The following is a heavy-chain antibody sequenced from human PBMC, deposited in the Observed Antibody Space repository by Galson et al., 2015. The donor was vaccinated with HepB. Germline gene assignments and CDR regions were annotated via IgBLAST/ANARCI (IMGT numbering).Heavy chain of an antibody. CDR1: GFSLSTSGMC. CDR3: AREITVAGDERLDY. CDR2: IDWDDNK. D-gene: IGHD6-13*01. J-gene: IGHJ4*02. Sequence: PALVKPTQTLTLTCTFSGFSLSTSGMCVSWIRQPPGKALEWLGRIDWDDNKYYSTSVKTRLTISKDTSKNQVVLTLTNMDPVDTATYYCAREITVAGDERLDYWGQGTLVTVSS. V-gene: IGHV2-70*11.